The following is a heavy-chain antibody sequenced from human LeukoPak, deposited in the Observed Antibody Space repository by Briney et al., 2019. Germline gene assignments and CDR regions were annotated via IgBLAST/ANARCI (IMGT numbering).Heavy chain of an antibody. CDR1: GFIVSNYC. V-gene: IGHV3-7*01. CDR3: ATDPSGPSDSSGWYYFDN. J-gene: IGHJ4*02. Sequence: GGSLRLSCAASGFIVSNYCMGLVRQAPGKGLEWVAYIKQDASETYYVDSVRGRFSISRDNAKNSLFLQMNSLRAEDTAVYYCATDPSGPSDSSGWYYFDNWGQGTLVTVSS. CDR2: IKQDASET. D-gene: IGHD6-19*01.